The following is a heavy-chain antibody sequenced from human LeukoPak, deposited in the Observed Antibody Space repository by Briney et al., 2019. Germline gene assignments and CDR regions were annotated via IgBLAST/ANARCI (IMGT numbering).Heavy chain of an antibody. Sequence: PSGGSLRLSCAASGFTFSSYAMSWVRQAPGKGLEWVSAISGSGGSTYYADSVKGRFTISRDNSKNTLYLQMNSLRAEDTAVYYCAKDFRWYYYDSSGYYPLYYFDYWGQGTLVTVSS. CDR3: AKDFRWYYYDSSGYYPLYYFDY. D-gene: IGHD3-22*01. CDR1: GFTFSSYA. V-gene: IGHV3-23*01. J-gene: IGHJ4*02. CDR2: ISGSGGST.